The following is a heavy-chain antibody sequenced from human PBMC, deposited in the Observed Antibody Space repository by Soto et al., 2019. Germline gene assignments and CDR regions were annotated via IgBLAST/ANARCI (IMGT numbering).Heavy chain of an antibody. D-gene: IGHD5-18*01. CDR3: AKGDTGYGMDV. CDR1: GFTFSSYG. Sequence: GGSLRLSCAASGFTFSSYGMHWVRQAPGKGLEWVAVISYDGSNKYYADSVKGRFTISRDNSKNTLYLQMNSLRAEDTAVCYCAKGDTGYGMDVWGQGTTVTVSS. CDR2: ISYDGSNK. J-gene: IGHJ6*02. V-gene: IGHV3-30*18.